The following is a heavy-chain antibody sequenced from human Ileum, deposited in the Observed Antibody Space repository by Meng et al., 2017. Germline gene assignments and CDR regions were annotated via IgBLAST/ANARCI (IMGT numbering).Heavy chain of an antibody. Sequence: SCAASGFIFEEFGMTWVRQAPGKGLEWVSGIDSDGINTHYAESVKGRFTMSRDNAKNSVYLQIYSLRVDDSAIYYCARNRGYSSIWYEDYWGRGTPVTVSS. D-gene: IGHD4-11*01. CDR2: IDSDGINT. V-gene: IGHV3-20*04. CDR3: ARNRGYSSIWYEDY. J-gene: IGHJ4*02. CDR1: GFIFEEFG.